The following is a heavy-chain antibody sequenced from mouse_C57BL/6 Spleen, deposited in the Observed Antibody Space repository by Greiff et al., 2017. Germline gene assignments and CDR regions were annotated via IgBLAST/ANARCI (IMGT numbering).Heavy chain of an antibody. V-gene: IGHV1-15*01. D-gene: IGHD2-3*01. CDR2: IDPETGGT. CDR3: TRENDGYPYFDV. J-gene: IGHJ1*03. CDR1: GYTFTDYE. Sequence: ESGAELVRPGASVTLSCKASGYTFTDYEMHWVKQTPVHGLEWIGAIDPETGGTAYNQKFKGKAILTADKSSSTAYMELRSLTSEDSSVYYCTRENDGYPYFDVWGTGTTVTVSS.